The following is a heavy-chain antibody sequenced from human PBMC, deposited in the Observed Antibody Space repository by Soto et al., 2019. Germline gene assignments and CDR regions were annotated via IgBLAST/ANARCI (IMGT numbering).Heavy chain of an antibody. CDR1: GFTFSSYA. Sequence: VQLLESGGGLVQPGGSLRLSCAASGFTFSSYAMSWVRQAPGKGLEWVSAISGSGGSTYYADSVKGRFTISRDNSKNTLYLQMNSLRAEDTAVYYCAKDIEDSSGYYYNDAFDIWGQGTMVTVSS. CDR3: AKDIEDSSGYYYNDAFDI. V-gene: IGHV3-23*01. J-gene: IGHJ3*02. D-gene: IGHD3-22*01. CDR2: ISGSGGST.